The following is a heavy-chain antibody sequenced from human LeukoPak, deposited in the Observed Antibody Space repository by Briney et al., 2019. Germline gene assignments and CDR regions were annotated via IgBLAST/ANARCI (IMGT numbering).Heavy chain of an antibody. CDR2: ISASAGST. J-gene: IGHJ4*02. V-gene: IGHV3-23*01. Sequence: TGGSLRLSCAASTFTFSTYAMSWVRQAPGNGLEWVSLISASAGSTYYADSVKGRFTISRDNSKNTLYLQMNSLRVEDTAVYYCAKSMFVYGDYVPDYWGQGTLVTVSS. CDR3: AKSMFVYGDYVPDY. CDR1: TFTFSTYA. D-gene: IGHD4-17*01.